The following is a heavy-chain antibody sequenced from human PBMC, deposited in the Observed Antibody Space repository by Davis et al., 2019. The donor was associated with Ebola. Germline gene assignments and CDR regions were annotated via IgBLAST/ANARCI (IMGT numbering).Heavy chain of an antibody. CDR3: ARVVHV. J-gene: IGHJ6*02. D-gene: IGHD1-1*01. CDR2: INTDGSST. CDR1: GSTLSSYW. V-gene: IGHV3-74*01. Sequence: GESLKISCAASGSTLSSYWMHWVRQAPGKGLVWVSRINTDGSSTDYADSVKGRFTISRDNAKNTLYLQMNSLRAEDTAVYYCARVVHVWGQGTTVTVSS.